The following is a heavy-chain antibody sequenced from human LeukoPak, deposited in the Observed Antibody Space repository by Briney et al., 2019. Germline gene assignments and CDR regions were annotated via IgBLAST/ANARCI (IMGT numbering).Heavy chain of an antibody. J-gene: IGHJ4*02. V-gene: IGHV5-51*01. CDR3: ATLGDYCSSTSCYSGFDY. D-gene: IGHD2-2*01. CDR2: IYPGDSDT. CDR1: GYSFTSYW. Sequence: GESLQISCKGSGYSFTSYWIGWVRQMPGKGLEWMGIIYPGDSDTRYSPSFQGQVTISADKSISTAYLQWSSLKASDTAMYYCATLGDYCSSTSCYSGFDYWGQGTLVTVSS.